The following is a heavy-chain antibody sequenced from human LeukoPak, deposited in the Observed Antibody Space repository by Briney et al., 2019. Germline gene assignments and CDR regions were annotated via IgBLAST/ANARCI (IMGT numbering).Heavy chain of an antibody. D-gene: IGHD1-26*01. Sequence: SETLSLTCTVSGGSISSSSYYWGWIRQPPGKGLEWIGNIYYSGSTYYNPSLKSRVTISVDTSNNQFSLKLSSVTAADTAVYYCARDFSWELPLDYWGQGTLVTVSS. J-gene: IGHJ4*02. CDR2: IYYSGST. CDR1: GGSISSSSYY. CDR3: ARDFSWELPLDY. V-gene: IGHV4-39*07.